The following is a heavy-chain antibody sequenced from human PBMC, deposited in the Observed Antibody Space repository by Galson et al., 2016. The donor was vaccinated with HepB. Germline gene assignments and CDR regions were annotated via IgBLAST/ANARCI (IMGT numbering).Heavy chain of an antibody. J-gene: IGHJ6*04. CDR3: VRQDFGYYGGDV. V-gene: IGHV3-33*01. Sequence: SLRLSCAAPGFTFSSYGFHWVRQAPGKGLEWVAVIWFDGTKKDYVDSVKGRFIISRDNSKNTLYLQMNSLRAEDTSTYYCVRQDFGYYGGDVWGKGTTVTVSS. CDR2: IWFDGTKK. CDR1: GFTFSSYG. D-gene: IGHD3-10*01.